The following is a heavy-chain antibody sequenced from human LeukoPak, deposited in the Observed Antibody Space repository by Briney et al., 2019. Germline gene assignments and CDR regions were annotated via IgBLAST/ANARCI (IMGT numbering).Heavy chain of an antibody. CDR3: ARDGVLAAAGTAGPFRY. V-gene: IGHV3-21*01. CDR2: ISSSSSHI. Sequence: GGSLRLSCAASGFTFSSYSMNWVRQAPGKGLEWVSSISSSSSHIYYADSVKGRFTISRDNAKNSLYLQMNSLRAEDTAVYYCARDGVLAAAGTAGPFRYWGQGTLVTVSS. CDR1: GFTFSSYS. J-gene: IGHJ4*02. D-gene: IGHD6-13*01.